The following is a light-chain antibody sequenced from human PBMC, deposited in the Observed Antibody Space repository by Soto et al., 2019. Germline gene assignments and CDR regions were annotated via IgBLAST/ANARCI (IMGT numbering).Light chain of an antibody. Sequence: DIQMTQSPSSLSASVGDRVTITCRTSQSISGYLNWYRHKPGKAPTLLIYAASTLQSGVPSRFSGSGSGTDFTLTISNLQPEDFATYYCQQSYSTLPITFGQGTRLEN. CDR3: QQSYSTLPIT. CDR1: QSISGY. CDR2: AAS. J-gene: IGKJ5*01. V-gene: IGKV1-39*01.